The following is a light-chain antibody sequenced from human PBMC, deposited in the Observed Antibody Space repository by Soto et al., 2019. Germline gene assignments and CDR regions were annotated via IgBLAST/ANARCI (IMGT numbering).Light chain of an antibody. Sequence: QSVLTQPPSASGSPGQSVTISCTGTSSDVGGYNYVSWHQQHPGKAPKVMIYEVSKRPSGVPDRFSGSKSGNTASLTVSGLQAEDEADYYCSSYAGSKNFGVFGTGTKLTVL. CDR1: SSDVGGYNY. CDR2: EVS. CDR3: SSYAGSKNFGV. J-gene: IGLJ1*01. V-gene: IGLV2-8*01.